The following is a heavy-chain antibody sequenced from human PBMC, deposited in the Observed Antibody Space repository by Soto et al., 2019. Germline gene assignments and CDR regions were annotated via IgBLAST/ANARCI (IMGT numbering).Heavy chain of an antibody. D-gene: IGHD2-15*01. CDR2: ISAYNGNT. Sequence: ASVKVSCKASGYTFTSYGISWVRQAPGQGLEWMGWISAYNGNTNYAQKLQGRVTMTTDTSTSTAYMELRSLRSDDTAVYYCARVPRVVAATPTAFAIWGQGTMVTVSS. CDR1: GYTFTSYG. V-gene: IGHV1-18*01. CDR3: ARVPRVVAATPTAFAI. J-gene: IGHJ3*02.